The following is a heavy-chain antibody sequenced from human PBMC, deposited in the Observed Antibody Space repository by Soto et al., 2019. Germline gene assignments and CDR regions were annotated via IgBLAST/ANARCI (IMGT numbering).Heavy chain of an antibody. V-gene: IGHV3-30*04. CDR1: GITFTGYA. D-gene: IGHD6-19*01. J-gene: IGHJ4*02. CDR2: ISYDGKDK. CDR3: ARDAGRASGWLTY. Sequence: GGSLRLSCAASGITFTGYAMHWVRQAPGKGLEWVGVISYDGKDKYYAGSVEGRFSISRDDSKSTLYLQMNGLRAEDTAVYYCARDAGRASGWLTYWGQGTLVTVSS.